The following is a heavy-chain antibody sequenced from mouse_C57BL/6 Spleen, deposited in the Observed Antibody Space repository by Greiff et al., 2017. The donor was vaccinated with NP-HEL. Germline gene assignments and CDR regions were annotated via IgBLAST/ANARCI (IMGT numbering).Heavy chain of an antibody. Sequence: VQLQQSGAELARPGASVKLSCKASGYTFTSYGISWVKQRTGQGLEWIGEIYPRSGNTYYNEKFKGKATLTADKSSSTAYMELRSLTSEYSAVYFCARKGDTTAYYAMDYWGQGTSVTVSS. CDR1: GYTFTSYG. J-gene: IGHJ4*01. D-gene: IGHD1-2*01. CDR3: ARKGDTTAYYAMDY. CDR2: IYPRSGNT. V-gene: IGHV1-81*01.